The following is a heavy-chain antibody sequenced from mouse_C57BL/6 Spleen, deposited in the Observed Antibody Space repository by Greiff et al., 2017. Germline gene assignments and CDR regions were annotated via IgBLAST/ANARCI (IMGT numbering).Heavy chain of an antibody. CDR1: GYTFTSYW. CDR3: ARLGDYDDYFDY. V-gene: IGHV1-69*01. CDR2: IDPSDSYT. Sequence: VQLQQPGAELVMPGASVKLSCKASGYTFTSYWMHWVKQRPGQGLEWIGEIDPSDSYTNYNQKFKGKSTLTVDKSSSTAYMQLSSLTSEDSAVYYCARLGDYDDYFDYWGQGTTLTVSS. J-gene: IGHJ2*01. D-gene: IGHD2-4*01.